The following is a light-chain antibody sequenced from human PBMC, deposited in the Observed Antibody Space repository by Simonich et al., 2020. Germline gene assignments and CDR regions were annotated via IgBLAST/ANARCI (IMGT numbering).Light chain of an antibody. CDR3: QQYYSTPLT. J-gene: IGKJ4*01. V-gene: IGKV4-1*01. Sequence: DIVMTQSPDSLAVSLGERATINCKSSPRVLYSSNNKNYLAWYQQKPGQPPKLLIYWASTRASGVPDRFSGSGSGTDFTLTISSLQAEDVAVYYCQQYYSTPLTFGGGTKVEIK. CDR1: PRVLYSSNNKNY. CDR2: WAS.